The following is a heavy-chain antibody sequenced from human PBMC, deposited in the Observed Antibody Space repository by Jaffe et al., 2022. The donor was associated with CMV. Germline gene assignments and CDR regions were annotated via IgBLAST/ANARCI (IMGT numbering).Heavy chain of an antibody. V-gene: IGHV5-51*01. J-gene: IGHJ1*01. CDR1: GYSFTSYW. CDR2: IYPGDSDT. D-gene: IGHD3-10*01. CDR3: ARGYYYGSGSYSSEYFQH. Sequence: EVQLVQSGAEVKKPGESLKISCKGSGYSFTSYWIGWVRQMPGKGLEWMGIIYPGDSDTRYSPSFQGQVTISADKSISTAYLQWSSLKASDTAMYYCARGYYYGSGSYSSEYFQHWGQGTLVTVSS.